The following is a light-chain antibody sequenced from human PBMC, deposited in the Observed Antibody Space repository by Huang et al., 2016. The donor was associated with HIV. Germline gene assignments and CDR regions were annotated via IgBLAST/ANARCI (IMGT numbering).Light chain of an antibody. Sequence: DIVMTQSPLSLPVTPGEPASISCRSSQSLLHNNGYNYLGWYLQKPGQCPQLLIYLGSNRASGVPDRFSGSGSGTDFTLKISRVEADDVGVYYCMQALQTPPYTFGQGTKLEIK. J-gene: IGKJ2*01. CDR3: MQALQTPPYT. V-gene: IGKV2-28*01. CDR1: QSLLHNNGYNY. CDR2: LGS.